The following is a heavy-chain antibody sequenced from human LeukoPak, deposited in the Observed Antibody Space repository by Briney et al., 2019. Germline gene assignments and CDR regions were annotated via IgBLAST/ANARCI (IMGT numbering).Heavy chain of an antibody. Sequence: ASVKVSCKASGYTFTSYGISWVRQAPGQGLEWMGWMNPNSGNTGYAQKFQGRVTMTRNTSISTAYMELSSLRSEDTAVYYCARGRGAYCGGDCYSGDYWGQGTLVTVSS. CDR1: GYTFTSYG. V-gene: IGHV1-8*02. CDR3: ARGRGAYCGGDCYSGDY. CDR2: MNPNSGNT. D-gene: IGHD2-21*02. J-gene: IGHJ4*02.